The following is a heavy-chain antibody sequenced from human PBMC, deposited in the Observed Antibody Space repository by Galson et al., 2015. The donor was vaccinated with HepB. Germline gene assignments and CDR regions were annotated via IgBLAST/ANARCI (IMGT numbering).Heavy chain of an antibody. J-gene: IGHJ3*02. CDR1: GFTFSSYA. D-gene: IGHD5-12*01. CDR3: ARASGYSGYDFRRMAFDI. V-gene: IGHV3-30*04. Sequence: SLRLSCAASGFTFSSYAMHWVRQAPGKGLEWVAVISYDGSNKYYADSVKGRFTISRDNSKNTLYLQMNSLRAEDTAVSYCARASGYSGYDFRRMAFDIWGQGTMVTVSS. CDR2: ISYDGSNK.